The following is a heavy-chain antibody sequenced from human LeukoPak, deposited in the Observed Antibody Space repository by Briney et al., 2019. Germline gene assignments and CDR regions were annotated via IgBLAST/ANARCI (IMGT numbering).Heavy chain of an antibody. V-gene: IGHV3-21*04. CDR2: ISSSSYI. CDR1: GFTFSSYS. D-gene: IGHD6-19*01. Sequence: GGSLRLFCAASGFTFSSYSMDWVRQAPGKGLEWVSSISSSSYIYYADSVKGRFTISRDNAKNSLYLQMNSLRAEDTAVYYCAKPFRSDPFDYWGQGTLVTVSS. CDR3: AKPFRSDPFDY. J-gene: IGHJ4*02.